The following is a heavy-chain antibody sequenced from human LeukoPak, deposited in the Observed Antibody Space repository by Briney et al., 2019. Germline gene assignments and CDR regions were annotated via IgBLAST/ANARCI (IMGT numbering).Heavy chain of an antibody. V-gene: IGHV3-74*01. D-gene: IGHD3-10*01. CDR3: TTGIGNYYYY. Sequence: PLGSLRLSSAASGSTFSRYWMHWVRQAPGKGLVWVSRVKSDGSDTIYADSVKGRFTISRDNAKNTLYLQMDSLRAEDTAVYYCTTGIGNYYYYWGQGTLVTVAS. CDR1: GSTFSRYW. J-gene: IGHJ4*02. CDR2: VKSDGSDT.